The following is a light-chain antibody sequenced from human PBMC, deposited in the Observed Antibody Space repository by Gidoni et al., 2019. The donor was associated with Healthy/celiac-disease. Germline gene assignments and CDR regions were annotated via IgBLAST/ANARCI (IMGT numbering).Light chain of an antibody. CDR1: QSVLYSSNNKNY. J-gene: IGKJ4*01. V-gene: IGKV4-1*01. Sequence: DIVMTQSPDSLAVSLGERATINCKSSQSVLYSSNNKNYLAWYQQKPGQPPKLLIYWASTRESGVPDRFSGSGSGTDFPLTISSLQAEDVAVYYCQQYYSTPVFXGXTKVEIK. CDR3: QQYYSTPV. CDR2: WAS.